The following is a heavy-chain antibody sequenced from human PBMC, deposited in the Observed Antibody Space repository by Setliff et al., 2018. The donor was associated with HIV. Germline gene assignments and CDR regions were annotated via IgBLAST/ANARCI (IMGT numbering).Heavy chain of an antibody. D-gene: IGHD6-13*01. CDR3: ARESPSSSWFYFDF. CDR1: GGSFSDYY. CDR2: INHRGST. J-gene: IGHJ4*02. Sequence: SETLSLTCAVYGGSFSDYYRTWIRQSPGKGLEWIGEINHRGSTNYNPSLKSRVTVSVDTSKNQFSLKLGFVTAADTAVYYCARESPSSSWFYFDFWGQGTLVTVSS. V-gene: IGHV4-34*01.